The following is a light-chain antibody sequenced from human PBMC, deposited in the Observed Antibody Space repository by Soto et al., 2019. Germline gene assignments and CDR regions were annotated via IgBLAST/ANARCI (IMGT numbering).Light chain of an antibody. CDR3: QQRSNWQGAT. V-gene: IGKV3-15*01. CDR1: QSVSSN. J-gene: IGKJ4*01. Sequence: IEMTQSPATLSVSPGERATLSCRASQSVSSNLVWYQQKPGQAPRLLIYGASTRVTGIPARFSGSGSGTEFTLTISSLEPEDFAVYYCQQRSNWQGATFGGGTKVDIK. CDR2: GAS.